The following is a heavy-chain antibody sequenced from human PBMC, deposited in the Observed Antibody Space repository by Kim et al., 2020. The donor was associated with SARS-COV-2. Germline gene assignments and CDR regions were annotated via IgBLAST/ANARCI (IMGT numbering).Heavy chain of an antibody. Sequence: SETLSLTCTVSDGSISSYYWSWIRQPPGKGLEWIGYIYYSGGTNYNPSLNSRVTISVDTSKNQLSLKLKSVTAADTAVYYCARGTHYYDGASFDYWGQGTLGTGTS. J-gene: IGHJ4*02. V-gene: IGHV4-59*01. D-gene: IGHD3-22*01. CDR2: IYYSGGT. CDR1: DGSISSYY. CDR3: ARGTHYYDGASFDY.